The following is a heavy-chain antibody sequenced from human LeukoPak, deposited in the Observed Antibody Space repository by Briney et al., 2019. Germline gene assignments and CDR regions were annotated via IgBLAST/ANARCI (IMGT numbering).Heavy chain of an antibody. CDR3: ARGTPVQLRGHSYGYGY. V-gene: IGHV1-18*01. D-gene: IGHD5-18*01. J-gene: IGHJ4*02. Sequence: ASVKVSCKASGYTFTSYGISWVRQAPGQGLEWMGWISAYNGNTNYAQKLQGRVTMTTDTSTSTAYMELRSLRSDDTAVYYCARGTPVQLRGHSYGYGYWGQGTLVTVSS. CDR2: ISAYNGNT. CDR1: GYTFTSYG.